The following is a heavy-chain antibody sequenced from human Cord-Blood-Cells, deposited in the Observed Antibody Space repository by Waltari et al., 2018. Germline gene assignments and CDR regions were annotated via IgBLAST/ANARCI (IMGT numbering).Heavy chain of an antibody. J-gene: IGHJ4*02. CDR1: GFTFSGSA. CDR3: TRWGRDGYNFDY. V-gene: IGHV3-73*02. D-gene: IGHD5-12*01. CDR2: IRSKANSYAT. Sequence: EVQLVESGGGLVQPGGSLKLPCAASGFTFSGSAMHWFPLASGKGLEWVGRIRSKANSYATAYAASVKGRFTISRDDSKNTAYLQMNSLKTEDTAVYYCTRWGRDGYNFDYWGQGTLVTVSS.